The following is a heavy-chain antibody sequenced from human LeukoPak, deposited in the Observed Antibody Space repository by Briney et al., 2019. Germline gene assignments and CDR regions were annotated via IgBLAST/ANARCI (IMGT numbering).Heavy chain of an antibody. CDR3: ARYDSRGSASTRFDY. CDR1: VYFLGKNYY. D-gene: IGHD3-16*01. V-gene: IGHV4-38-2*01. J-gene: IGHJ4*02. CDR2: IYGTGST. Sequence: SETLSLTCAVSVYFLGKNYYWGWIRQPPGKGLEWIGRIYGTGSTSYNPSLMNRVTMSVDTSKNHFSLKLTSVTAADTAVYYCARYDSRGSASTRFDYWGQGILVTISS.